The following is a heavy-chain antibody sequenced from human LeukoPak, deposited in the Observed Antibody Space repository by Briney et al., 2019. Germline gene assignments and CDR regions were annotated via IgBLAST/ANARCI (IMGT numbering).Heavy chain of an antibody. Sequence: ASVKVSCKASGYTFTGYYMHWARQAPGQGLEWMGWVNPNSGGTNYAQKFQGRVTMTRDTSISTAYMELSRLRSDDTAVYYCARDLLTPSPTYYYDSSGYLFDYWGQGTLVTVSS. CDR3: ARDLLTPSPTYYYDSSGYLFDY. V-gene: IGHV1-2*02. CDR2: VNPNSGGT. J-gene: IGHJ4*02. D-gene: IGHD3-22*01. CDR1: GYTFTGYY.